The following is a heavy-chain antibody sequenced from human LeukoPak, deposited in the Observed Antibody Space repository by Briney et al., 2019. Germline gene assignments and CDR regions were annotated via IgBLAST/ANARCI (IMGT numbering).Heavy chain of an antibody. CDR2: IFPGESRT. V-gene: IGHV5-51*01. Sequence: GESLKISCKGIGSSFTSYWIGWGRQVPGKGLEWMGVIFPGESRTRYNPSFQGQVTISVDKSISTAYLQWVSLKASDTAMYYCACRDLTSTWSYPWGQGTLVTVSS. CDR3: ACRDLTSTWSYP. J-gene: IGHJ5*02. CDR1: GSSFTSYW. D-gene: IGHD2-2*01.